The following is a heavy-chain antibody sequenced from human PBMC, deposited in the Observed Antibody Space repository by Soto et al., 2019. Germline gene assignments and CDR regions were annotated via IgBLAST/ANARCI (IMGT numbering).Heavy chain of an antibody. J-gene: IGHJ6*02. CDR2: INHSGST. Sequence: SETLSLTCAVYGGSFSGYYWSWIRQPPGKGLEWIGEINHSGSTNYNPSLKSRVTISVDTSKNQFSLKLSSVTAADTAVYYCERVSGISSYGMDVWGQGTTVT. V-gene: IGHV4-34*01. D-gene: IGHD3-10*01. CDR1: GGSFSGYY. CDR3: ERVSGISSYGMDV.